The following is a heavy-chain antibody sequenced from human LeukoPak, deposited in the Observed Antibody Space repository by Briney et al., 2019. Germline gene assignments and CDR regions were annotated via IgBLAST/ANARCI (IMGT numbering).Heavy chain of an antibody. CDR3: ARALRNWNSLYDY. CDR1: GGTFSNYA. J-gene: IGHJ4*02. D-gene: IGHD1-7*01. CDR2: IIPMFGTA. Sequence: SVKVSCKASGGTFSNYAINWVRQAPGQGLEWMGGIIPMFGTAKYAQKFQGRVTITAVESMNTAYMELSSLRSEDTAVYYCARALRNWNSLYDYWGQGTLVTVSS. V-gene: IGHV1-69*13.